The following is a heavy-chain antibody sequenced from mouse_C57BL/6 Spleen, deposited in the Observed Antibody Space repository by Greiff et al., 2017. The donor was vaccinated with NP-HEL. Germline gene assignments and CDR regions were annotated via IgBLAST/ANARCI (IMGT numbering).Heavy chain of an antibody. D-gene: IGHD2-3*01. J-gene: IGHJ2*01. CDR1: GFNIKDYC. CDR2: IDPEDGET. CDR3: ARDGRAVEDY. Sequence: EVKLQESGAELVKPGASVKLSCTASGFNIKDYCMHWVKQRTEQGLEWIGWIDPEDGETKYTPKFQGKATITADTSSNTAYLQRSSLTSEDTAVYYCARDGRAVEDYWGQGTTLTVAS. V-gene: IGHV14-2*01.